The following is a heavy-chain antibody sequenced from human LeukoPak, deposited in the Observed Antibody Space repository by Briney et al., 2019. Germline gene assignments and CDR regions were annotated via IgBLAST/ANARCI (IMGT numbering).Heavy chain of an antibody. CDR3: AKGGTGIVVVGYMDV. D-gene: IGHD2-2*01. V-gene: IGHV3-23*01. CDR2: ISGSGSTT. Sequence: QSGGSLRLSCAASGFTFSSYAMTWVRQAPGKGLEWVSAISGSGSTTYYADSVKGRFTIFRDNSKNTLYLQMSSLRAEDTAVYYCAKGGTGIVVVGYMDVWGKGTTVTVSS. CDR1: GFTFSSYA. J-gene: IGHJ6*03.